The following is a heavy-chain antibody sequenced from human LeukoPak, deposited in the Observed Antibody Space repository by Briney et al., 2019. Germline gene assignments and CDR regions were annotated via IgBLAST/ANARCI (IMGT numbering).Heavy chain of an antibody. CDR3: ARDGDCSSTSCYIGGGYYFGY. J-gene: IGHJ4*02. Sequence: SVKVSCKASGGTFSSYAISWVRQAPGQGLEWMGGIIPIFGTANYAQKFQGRVTITADESTSTAYMELSSLRSEDTAVYYCARDGDCSSTSCYIGGGYYFGYWGQGTLVTVSS. CDR2: IIPIFGTA. CDR1: GGTFSSYA. D-gene: IGHD2-2*02. V-gene: IGHV1-69*13.